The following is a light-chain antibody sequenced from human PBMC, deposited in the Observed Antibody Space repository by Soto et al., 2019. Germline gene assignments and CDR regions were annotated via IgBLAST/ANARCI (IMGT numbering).Light chain of an antibody. Sequence: QSVLTQPPSVSGAPGQRVTISFTWGSSNFGAGYDVHWYQQLPGTAPKLLIYTNTNRPSGVPDRFSGSKSGTSASLAITGLQAEDEADYYCQSYDSSLSRYVFGAGTRSPS. CDR2: TNT. V-gene: IGLV1-40*01. CDR1: SSNFGAGYD. CDR3: QSYDSSLSRYV. J-gene: IGLJ1*01.